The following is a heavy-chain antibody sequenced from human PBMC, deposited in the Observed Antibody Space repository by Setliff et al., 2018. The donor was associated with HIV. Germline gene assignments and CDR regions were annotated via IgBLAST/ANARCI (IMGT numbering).Heavy chain of an antibody. CDR1: GGSFSGYY. CDR3: ARMTTRAFDI. V-gene: IGHV4-4*08. J-gene: IGHJ3*02. Sequence: PSETLSLTCAVYGGSFSGYYWSWIRQPPGKGLEWIAYIHTGGNTNYNPSLKSRVTISVDTSRNQFSLRLSSVTAADTAAYFCARMTTRAFDIWGQGTMVTVS. CDR2: IHTGGNT. D-gene: IGHD4-17*01.